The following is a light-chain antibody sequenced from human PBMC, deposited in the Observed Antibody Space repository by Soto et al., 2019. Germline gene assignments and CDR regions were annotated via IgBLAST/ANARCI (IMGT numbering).Light chain of an antibody. Sequence: DIQLTQSPSSLSASVGDRVTITCRASQHINTFLAWYQQKPGRAPKSLVFGASDLQSGVPSRFSGSGYGTDFTLTITNLQPDDFATYYSHQYDNYPRTFGGGTTVEI. V-gene: IGKV1D-16*01. J-gene: IGKJ4*01. CDR2: GAS. CDR1: QHINTF. CDR3: HQYDNYPRT.